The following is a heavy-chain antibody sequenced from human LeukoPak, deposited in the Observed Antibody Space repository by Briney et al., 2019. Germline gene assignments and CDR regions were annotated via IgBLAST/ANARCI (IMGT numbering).Heavy chain of an antibody. CDR1: GFTFGDYV. D-gene: IGHD4/OR15-4a*01. CDR3: TRFNANYDY. Sequence: PGRSLRLSCTPSGFTFGDYVMSWVRQAPGKGLESVGFIRQTAYGGTTEFAASVQGRFTISRDDSKSIAYLEMNSLRTEDTAVYYCTRFNANYDYWGQGTLVTVSS. CDR2: IRQTAYGGTT. J-gene: IGHJ4*02. V-gene: IGHV3-49*04.